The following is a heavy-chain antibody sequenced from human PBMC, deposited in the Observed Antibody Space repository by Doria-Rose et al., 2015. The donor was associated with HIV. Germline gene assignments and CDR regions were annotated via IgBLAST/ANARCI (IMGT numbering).Heavy chain of an antibody. CDR2: ISSNSSTI. CDR1: GFTFSSYS. V-gene: IGHV3-48*02. D-gene: IGHD5-18*01. Sequence: VQLVESGGGLVQPGGSLRLSCAASGFTFSSYSMNWVRQAPGKGLEWVSYISSNSSTIYYADSVKGRFTISRDNAKNSLYLQMNSLRDEDTAVYYCARDGELWYNTYYFDYWGQGTLVTVSS. CDR3: ARDGELWYNTYYFDY. J-gene: IGHJ4*02.